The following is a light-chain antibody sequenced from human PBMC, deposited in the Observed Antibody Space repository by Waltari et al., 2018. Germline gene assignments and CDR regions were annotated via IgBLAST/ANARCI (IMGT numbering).Light chain of an antibody. V-gene: IGKV3-20*01. CDR3: QQYASPPLT. CDR2: GAS. J-gene: IGKJ4*01. CDR1: QSISSSY. Sequence: EIVLTQSPGTLSLSLGERATLSCRASQSISSSYLAWYQQKSGQAPRLLIYGASSRATGITDRISGGGSGTDFTLTISRLEPEDFAVYFCQQYASPPLTFGGGTKVEIK.